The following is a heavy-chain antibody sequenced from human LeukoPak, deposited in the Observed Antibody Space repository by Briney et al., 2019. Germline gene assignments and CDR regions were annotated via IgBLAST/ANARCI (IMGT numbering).Heavy chain of an antibody. CDR2: IYYSGST. V-gene: IGHV4-39*02. Sequence: SETLSLTCTVSGGSISSSSYYWGWIRQPPGKGLEWIGSIYYSGSTYYNPSLKSRVTISVDTSKNQFSLKLSSVTAADTAVYYCARDSSGFDYWGQGTLVTVSS. CDR3: ARDSSGFDY. CDR1: GGSISSSSYY. J-gene: IGHJ4*02. D-gene: IGHD3-22*01.